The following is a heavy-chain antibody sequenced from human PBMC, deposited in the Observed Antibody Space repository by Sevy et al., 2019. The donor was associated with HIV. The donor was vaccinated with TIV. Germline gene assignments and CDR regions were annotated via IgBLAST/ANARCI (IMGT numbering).Heavy chain of an antibody. Sequence: GGSRRLSCAASGFSFSNYDIHWVRQAPGKGLEWVAVISDNGNYKDYADSMKGRFTISRNNSKNTLYVKKNSLGAEDTAVYYCVTLDYYDNTGSHPGYFDYWGQGTLVTVSS. V-gene: IGHV3-30*04. D-gene: IGHD3-22*01. CDR3: VTLDYYDNTGSHPGYFDY. CDR2: ISDNGNYK. CDR1: GFSFSNYD. J-gene: IGHJ4*02.